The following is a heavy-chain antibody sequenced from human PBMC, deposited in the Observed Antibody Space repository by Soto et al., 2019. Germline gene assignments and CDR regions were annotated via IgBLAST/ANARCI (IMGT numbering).Heavy chain of an antibody. Sequence: QAQVVQSGAEVRKPGSSVKLSCKASEGTFNSYAIAWVRQAPGQGLEWMGGIIPYSNTLNYAQKFQDRVTITADDSTNTVYMELSSLRSDDTAVYFCASGASRWYPYFFASWAQGTLVTVSS. J-gene: IGHJ4*02. CDR3: ASGASRWYPYFFAS. CDR2: IIPYSNTL. D-gene: IGHD6-13*01. CDR1: EGTFNSYA. V-gene: IGHV1-69*01.